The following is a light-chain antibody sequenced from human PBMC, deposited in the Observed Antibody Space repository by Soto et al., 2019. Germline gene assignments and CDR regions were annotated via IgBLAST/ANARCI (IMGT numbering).Light chain of an antibody. CDR3: FSYAGSNTLI. CDR1: SSDVGNYNL. V-gene: IGLV2-23*02. J-gene: IGLJ2*01. CDR2: EVT. Sequence: QSALTQPASVSGSPGQSITISCTGTSSDVGNYNLVSWYQQHPGKAPKLMIYEVTKRPSGVSNRFSGSKSDNKASLTISGLQAEDEADYYCFSYAGSNTLIFGGGTKLTVL.